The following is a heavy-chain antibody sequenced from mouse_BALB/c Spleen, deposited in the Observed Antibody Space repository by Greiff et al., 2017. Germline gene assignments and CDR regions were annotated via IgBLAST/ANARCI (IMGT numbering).Heavy chain of an antibody. D-gene: IGHD2-4*01. CDR1: GFTFSSFG. V-gene: IGHV5-17*02. CDR3: ARSGLRQFAY. Sequence: EVHLVESGGGLVQPGGSRKLSCAASGFTFSSFGMHWVRQAPEKGLEWVAYISSGSSTIYYADTVKGRFTISRDNPKNTLFLQMTSLRSEDTAMYYCARSGLRQFAYWGQGTLVTVSA. CDR2: ISSGSSTI. J-gene: IGHJ3*01.